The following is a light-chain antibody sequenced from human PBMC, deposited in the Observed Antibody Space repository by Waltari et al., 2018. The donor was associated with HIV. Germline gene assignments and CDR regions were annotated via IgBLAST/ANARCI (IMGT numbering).Light chain of an antibody. Sequence: DIQMTQSPSSLSAAVGDRGTISCRASQGINNYLAWFQQKPGKPPKSLIYAASSVQGGVPSRFPGRGSGTDFTLTISCLHPEDFATYYYRQSSLFPPAFGPGTTV. J-gene: IGKJ3*01. CDR2: AAS. CDR1: QGINNY. V-gene: IGKV1-16*01. CDR3: RQSSLFPPA.